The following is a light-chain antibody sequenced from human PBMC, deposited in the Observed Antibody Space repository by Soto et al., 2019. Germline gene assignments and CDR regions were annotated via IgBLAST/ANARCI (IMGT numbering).Light chain of an antibody. V-gene: IGKV3-20*01. CDR3: QQYGGAPWT. Sequence: EIVLTQSPGTLSLSPGERATLSCRASQSVSSNYLARFQQRPGQPPRLLISGASSRATGIPDRFSGSGSGTDFTLTISRLEPEDFAVYHCQQYGGAPWTFGQGTKVDIK. CDR1: QSVSSNY. CDR2: GAS. J-gene: IGKJ1*01.